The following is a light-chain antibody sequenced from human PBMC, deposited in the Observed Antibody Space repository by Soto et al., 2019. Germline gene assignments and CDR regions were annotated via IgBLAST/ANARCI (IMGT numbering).Light chain of an antibody. CDR3: QQYATDPLT. J-gene: IGKJ4*01. CDR2: DAS. Sequence: PGERATLSCRSSQSFSDYLAWYQQKPGQAPRLLIYDASTRATGIPERFSGSGSGTDFTLTISRLEPEDFVAYYCQQYATDPLTFGGGTKVDIK. CDR1: QSFSDY. V-gene: IGKV3-20*01.